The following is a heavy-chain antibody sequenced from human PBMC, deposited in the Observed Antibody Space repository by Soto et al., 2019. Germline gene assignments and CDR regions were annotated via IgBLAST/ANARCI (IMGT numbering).Heavy chain of an antibody. CDR2: IYHSGST. CDR1: GGSISSGGYS. V-gene: IGHV4-30-2*01. CDR3: ARGRITIFGVVRDWFDP. J-gene: IGHJ5*02. D-gene: IGHD3-3*01. Sequence: SETLSLTCAVSGGSISSGGYSWSWIRQPPGKGLEWIGYIYHSGSTYYNPSLKSRVTISVDRSKNQFSLKLSSVTAADTAVYYCARGRITIFGVVRDWFDPWGQGTLVTVSS.